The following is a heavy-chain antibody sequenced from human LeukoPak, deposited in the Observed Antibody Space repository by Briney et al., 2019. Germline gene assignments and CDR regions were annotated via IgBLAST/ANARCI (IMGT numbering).Heavy chain of an antibody. CDR1: GYTFTNYG. D-gene: IGHD3-10*01. CDR2: ISAYNGNT. CDR3: ARNYYASGSDDAFDI. J-gene: IGHJ3*02. Sequence: ASVTVSFKASGYTFTNYGISWVRQAPGQGLEWMGWISAYNGNTNYAQKLQGRVTMTTDTSTSTAYMELRSLRSDDTAVYYCARNYYASGSDDAFDIWGQGTMVTVSS. V-gene: IGHV1-18*01.